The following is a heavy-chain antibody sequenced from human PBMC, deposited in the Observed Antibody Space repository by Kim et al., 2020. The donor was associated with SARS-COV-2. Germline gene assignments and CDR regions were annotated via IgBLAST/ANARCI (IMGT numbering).Heavy chain of an antibody. CDR1: GGSFSGYY. Sequence: SETLSLTCAVYGGSFSGYYWSWIRQPPGKGLEWIGEINHSGSTNYNPSLKSRVTISVDTSKNQFSLKLSSVTAADTAVYYCARGSSGSGSYYTRPLDYWG. CDR3: ARGSSGSGSYYTRPLDY. D-gene: IGHD3-10*01. J-gene: IGHJ4*01. CDR2: INHSGST. V-gene: IGHV4-34*01.